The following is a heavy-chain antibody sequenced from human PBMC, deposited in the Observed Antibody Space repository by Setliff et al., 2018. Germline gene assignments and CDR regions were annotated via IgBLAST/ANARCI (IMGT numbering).Heavy chain of an antibody. CDR3: ARDTRDKYDTSGYYLSLDS. D-gene: IGHD3-22*01. V-gene: IGHV1-69*13. J-gene: IGHJ4*02. CDR2: IIPVFRTA. Sequence: SVKVSCKASGGSFRSDGFNWVRQAPGQGLEWMGRIIPVFRTAKYAQKFQGRATISADESTRTAYMELSSLRFEDTAVYYCARDTRDKYDTSGYYLSLDSWGQGTLVTVSS. CDR1: GGSFRSDG.